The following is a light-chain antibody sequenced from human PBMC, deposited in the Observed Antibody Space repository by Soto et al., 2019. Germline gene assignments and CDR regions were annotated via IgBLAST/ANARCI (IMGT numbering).Light chain of an antibody. Sequence: QSVLTQPPSASGTPGQRVTISCSGSSSNIGSKTVNWHQQLPGTAPKLLIYSNYQRPSGVPDRFSGSKSGTSASLAISGLHSEDEADYYCAAWDASLNGYVFGTGTKVT. CDR2: SNY. V-gene: IGLV1-44*01. CDR3: AAWDASLNGYV. CDR1: SSNIGSKT. J-gene: IGLJ1*01.